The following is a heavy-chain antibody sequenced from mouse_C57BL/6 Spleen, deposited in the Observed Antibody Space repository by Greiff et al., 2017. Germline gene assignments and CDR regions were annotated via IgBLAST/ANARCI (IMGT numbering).Heavy chain of an antibody. Sequence: EVQVVESEGGLVQPGSSMKLSCTASGFTFSDYYMAWVRQVPEKGLEWVANINYDGSSTYYLDSLKSRFIISRDNAKNILYLQMSSLKSEDTATYYCARDDGYPHWYFDVWGTGTTVTVSS. D-gene: IGHD2-3*01. J-gene: IGHJ1*03. CDR2: INYDGSST. V-gene: IGHV5-16*01. CDR3: ARDDGYPHWYFDV. CDR1: GFTFSDYY.